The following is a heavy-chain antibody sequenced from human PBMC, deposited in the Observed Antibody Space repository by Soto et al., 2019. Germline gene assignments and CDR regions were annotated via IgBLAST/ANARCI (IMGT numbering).Heavy chain of an antibody. CDR3: ARLSIGRDCGGDCSNWFDP. CDR2: IYYSGST. D-gene: IGHD2-21*02. CDR1: GGSISSGDYY. J-gene: IGHJ5*02. V-gene: IGHV4-30-4*01. Sequence: SETLSLTCTVSGGSISSGDYYWSWLRQPPGKGLEWIGYIYYSGSTYYNPSLKSRVTISVDTSKNQFSLKLSSVTAADTAVYYCARLSIGRDCGGDCSNWFDPWGQGTLVTVSS.